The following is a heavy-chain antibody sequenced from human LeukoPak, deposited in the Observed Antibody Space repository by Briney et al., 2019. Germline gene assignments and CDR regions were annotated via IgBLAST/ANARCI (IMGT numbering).Heavy chain of an antibody. CDR3: ARASSTSCYY. Sequence: GGSLRLSCAASGFTFRSYAMTWVRQAPGKGLVWVSRIHSDGGTTSYADSVKGRFTISRDNAKNTLYLQMNSLRAEDTAVYYCARASSTSCYYWGQGTLVTVSS. D-gene: IGHD2-2*01. CDR2: IHSDGGTT. V-gene: IGHV3-74*01. CDR1: GFTFRSYA. J-gene: IGHJ4*02.